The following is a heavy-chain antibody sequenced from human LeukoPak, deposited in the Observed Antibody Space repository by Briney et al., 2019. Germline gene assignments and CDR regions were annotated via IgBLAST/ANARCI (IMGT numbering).Heavy chain of an antibody. V-gene: IGHV3-48*03. D-gene: IGHD6-19*01. CDR3: AREGSGWYQNYFDY. CDR2: ISSSGSTI. CDR1: GFTFSSYE. J-gene: IGHJ4*02. Sequence: GGSLRLXCAASGFTFSSYEMNWVRQAPGKALEWVSYISSSGSTIYYADSVKGRFTISRDNAKNSLYLQMNSLRAEDTAVYYCAREGSGWYQNYFDYWGQGTLVTVSS.